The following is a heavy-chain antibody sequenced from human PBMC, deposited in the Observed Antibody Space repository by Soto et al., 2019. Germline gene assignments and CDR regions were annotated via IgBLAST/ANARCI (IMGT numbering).Heavy chain of an antibody. CDR2: IYHSGST. V-gene: IGHV4-4*02. Sequence: SETLSLTCAVSGGSISSSNWWSWVRQPPGKGLEWIGEIYHSGSTNYNPSLKSRVTISVDKSKNQFSLKLSSVTAADTAGYYCARVGYTSSWQPQKGHWFDPWGQGTLVTVSP. CDR1: GGSISSSNW. J-gene: IGHJ5*02. CDR3: ARVGYTSSWQPQKGHWFDP. D-gene: IGHD6-13*01.